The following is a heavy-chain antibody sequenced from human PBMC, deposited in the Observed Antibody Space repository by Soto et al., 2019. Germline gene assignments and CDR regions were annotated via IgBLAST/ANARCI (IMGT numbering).Heavy chain of an antibody. CDR2: IYYSGST. Sequence: KPSETLSLTCTVSGGSISSSSYYWGWIRQPPGKGLEWIGSIYYSGSTYYNPSLKSRVTISVDTSKNQFSLKLSSVTAADTAVYYCARSQSMVTLAYFQHWGQGTQVTVSS. CDR3: ARSQSMVTLAYFQH. V-gene: IGHV4-39*01. CDR1: GGSISSSSYY. J-gene: IGHJ1*01. D-gene: IGHD2-21*02.